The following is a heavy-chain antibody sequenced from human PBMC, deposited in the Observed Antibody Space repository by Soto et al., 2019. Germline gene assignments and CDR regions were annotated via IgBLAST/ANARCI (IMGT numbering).Heavy chain of an antibody. CDR3: ARLVVVDYDDSGPRIDAFDI. Sequence: GESLKISCKGSGYSFTSYWIGWVRQMPGKGLEWMGIIYPGDSDTRYSPSFQGQVTISADKSISTAYLQWSSLKASDTAMYYCARLVVVDYDDSGPRIDAFDIWSQGTMVTVS. CDR1: GYSFTSYW. CDR2: IYPGDSDT. J-gene: IGHJ3*02. D-gene: IGHD4-17*01. V-gene: IGHV5-51*01.